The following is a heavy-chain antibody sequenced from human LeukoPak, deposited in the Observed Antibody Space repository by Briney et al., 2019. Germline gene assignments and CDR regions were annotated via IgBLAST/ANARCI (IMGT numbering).Heavy chain of an antibody. CDR3: AAQSAPPPVFFDY. J-gene: IGHJ4*02. Sequence: GGSLRLSCAASGFTFSSYAMSWVRQAPGEGLEWVSAISGSGGSTYYADSVKGRFTISRDNSKNTLYLQMNSLRAEDTAVYYRAAQSAPPPVFFDYLGQGTLVTVSS. V-gene: IGHV3-23*01. CDR1: GFTFSSYA. CDR2: ISGSGGST.